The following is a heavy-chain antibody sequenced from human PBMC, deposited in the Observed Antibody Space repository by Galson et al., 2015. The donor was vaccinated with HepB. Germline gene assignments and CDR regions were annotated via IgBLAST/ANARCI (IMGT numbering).Heavy chain of an antibody. CDR2: INPSYGTT. D-gene: IGHD4-17*01. Sequence: SVKVSCKASGYTFTSSYMHWVRQAPGQGLEWMGIINPSYGTTTYAQKLRGRVTMTSDTSTSTIYMELSSLRSEDTAIYYCIRGTAVTTSWFDTWGQGTLVTVSS. CDR1: GYTFTSSY. CDR3: IRGTAVTTSWFDT. J-gene: IGHJ5*02. V-gene: IGHV1-46*03.